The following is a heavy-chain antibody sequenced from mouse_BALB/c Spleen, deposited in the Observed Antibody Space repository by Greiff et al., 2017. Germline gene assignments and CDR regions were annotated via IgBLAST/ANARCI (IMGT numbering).Heavy chain of an antibody. CDR3: ASAYYYGSSYWFAY. V-gene: IGHV5-6-5*01. D-gene: IGHD1-1*01. Sequence: EVHLVESGGGLVKPGGSLKLSCAASGFTFSSYAMSWVRQTPEKRLEWVASISSGGSTYYPDSVKGRFTISRDNARNILYLQMSSLRSEDTAMYYCASAYYYGSSYWFAYWGQGTLVTVSA. CDR2: ISSGGST. J-gene: IGHJ3*01. CDR1: GFTFSSYA.